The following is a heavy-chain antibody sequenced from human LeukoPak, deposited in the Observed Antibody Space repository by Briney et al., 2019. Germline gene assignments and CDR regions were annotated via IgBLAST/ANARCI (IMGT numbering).Heavy chain of an antibody. CDR3: ARRSYHLIYGYYYYYMDV. D-gene: IGHD2-2*02. CDR2: INHSGST. Sequence: SETLSLTCAVYGGSFSGYYWSWIRQPPGKGLEWIGEINHSGSTNYNPSLKSRVTISVDTSKNQFSLKLSSVTAADTAVYFCARRSYHLIYGYYYYYMDVWGNGTTVIVSS. CDR1: GGSFSGYY. V-gene: IGHV4-34*01. J-gene: IGHJ6*03.